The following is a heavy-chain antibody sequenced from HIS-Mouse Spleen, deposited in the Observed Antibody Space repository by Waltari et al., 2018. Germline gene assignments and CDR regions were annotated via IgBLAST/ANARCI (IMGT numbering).Heavy chain of an antibody. D-gene: IGHD7-27*01. CDR1: GYTFTGYY. V-gene: IGHV1-2*02. Sequence: QVQLVQSGAEVKKPGASVKVSCKASGYTFTGYYMHWWRQAPGQGLEWRVVINRNRDGTNYSQKLQCEVTVARDTYISTAYMELRRLRSDDTALYYCARAELTGDLYFELWGRGTLVTVSS. J-gene: IGHJ2*01. CDR2: INRNRDGT. CDR3: ARAELTGDLYFEL.